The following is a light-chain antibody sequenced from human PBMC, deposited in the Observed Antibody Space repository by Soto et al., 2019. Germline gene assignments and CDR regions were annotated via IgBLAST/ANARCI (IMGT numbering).Light chain of an antibody. V-gene: IGKV3-20*01. CDR2: GAS. CDR1: ESVSSIY. J-gene: IGKJ1*01. Sequence: ENVLSHSPGTLSLSPCERATLSCSASESVSSIYVAWYQQNPGQAPTLIISGASTTATGIPDRFSGRGSGTHFTLTIDRLEPEDFAVYYCQQYDNSPWTFGQGTKV. CDR3: QQYDNSPWT.